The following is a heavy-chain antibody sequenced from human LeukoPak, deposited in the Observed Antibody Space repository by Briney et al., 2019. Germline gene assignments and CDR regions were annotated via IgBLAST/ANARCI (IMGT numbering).Heavy chain of an antibody. Sequence: GSLRLSCAASGFTFSSYSMNWVRQAPGKGLEWVSYISSSSSTIYYADSVKGRFTISRDNAKNSLYLQMNSLRAEDTAVYYCARDRRDYGDYEDAFDIWGQGTMVTVSS. CDR2: ISSSSSTI. CDR3: ARDRRDYGDYEDAFDI. CDR1: GFTFSSYS. D-gene: IGHD4-17*01. V-gene: IGHV3-48*04. J-gene: IGHJ3*02.